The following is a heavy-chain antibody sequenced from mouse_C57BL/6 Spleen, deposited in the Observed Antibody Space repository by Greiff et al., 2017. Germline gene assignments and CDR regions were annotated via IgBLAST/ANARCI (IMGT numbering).Heavy chain of an antibody. CDR2: ILPGSGST. CDR1: GYTFTGYW. Sequence: QVQLQQSGAELMKPGASVKLSCKATGYTFTGYWIEWVKQRPGHGLEWLGEILPGSGSTNYNEKFKGKATFTADTSSNTAYMQLSSLTTEDSAIYYCTRKIYYYGSSYHWYFEVWGTGTTVTVSS. J-gene: IGHJ1*03. CDR3: TRKIYYYGSSYHWYFEV. V-gene: IGHV1-9*01. D-gene: IGHD1-1*01.